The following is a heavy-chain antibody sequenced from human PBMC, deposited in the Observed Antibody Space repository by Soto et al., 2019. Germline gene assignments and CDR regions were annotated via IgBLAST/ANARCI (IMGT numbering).Heavy chain of an antibody. J-gene: IGHJ6*03. CDR1: GFTVSSKY. D-gene: IGHD1-1*01. V-gene: IGHV3-66*01. CDR3: ARDVVFFMGGPASGNPLSV. CDR2: IQSGGTT. Sequence: GGSLRLSCAASGFTVSSKYMTWVRQAPGKGLEWVSLIQSGGTTYYADSVKGRFTISRDTSENTLHLQMDSLRVEDTAVYYCARDVVFFMGGPASGNPLSVWDNGTPFPV.